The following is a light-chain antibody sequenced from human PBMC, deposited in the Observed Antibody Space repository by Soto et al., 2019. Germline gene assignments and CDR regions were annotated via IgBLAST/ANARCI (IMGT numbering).Light chain of an antibody. Sequence: EVVMAQSPATLSMSPGERATLSCRASQGISSNLAWYQQRPGQAPRLLIYGATTRATGVPARFSGGGSGTEFTLSITSLQTEDFADYFCQQYNDWPWTFGQGTKVDIK. V-gene: IGKV3-15*01. J-gene: IGKJ1*01. CDR2: GAT. CDR1: QGISSN. CDR3: QQYNDWPWT.